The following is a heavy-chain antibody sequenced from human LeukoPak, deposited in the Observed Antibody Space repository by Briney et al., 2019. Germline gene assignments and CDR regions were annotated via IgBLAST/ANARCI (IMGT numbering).Heavy chain of an antibody. Sequence: SETLSLTCTVSGGSVSSGSYYWSWIRQPPGKGLEWIGYIYYSGSTNYNPSLKSRVTISVDMSRNQFSLKLSSVTAADTAVYYCARPSSYYYDSSGYYAFDIWGQGTMVTVSS. CDR1: GGSVSSGSYY. CDR2: IYYSGST. V-gene: IGHV4-61*01. CDR3: ARPSSYYYDSSGYYAFDI. D-gene: IGHD3-22*01. J-gene: IGHJ3*02.